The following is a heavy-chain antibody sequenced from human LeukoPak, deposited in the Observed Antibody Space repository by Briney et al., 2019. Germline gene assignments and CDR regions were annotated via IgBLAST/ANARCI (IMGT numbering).Heavy chain of an antibody. V-gene: IGHV3-74*01. CDR2: LNSDGSST. CDR1: GFTFSSYW. Sequence: PGGSLRLSCAASGFTFSSYWMHRVRQAPGKGLVWVSRLNSDGSSTVYADSVKGRFTISRDNAENKLYLQMNSLRVEDTAVYYCARVALSQGLDAWGQGTLVTVSS. D-gene: IGHD3-10*01. J-gene: IGHJ5*02. CDR3: ARVALSQGLDA.